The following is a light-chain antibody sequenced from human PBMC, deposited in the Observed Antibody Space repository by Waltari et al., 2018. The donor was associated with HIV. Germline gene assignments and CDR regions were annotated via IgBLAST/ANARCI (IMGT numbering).Light chain of an antibody. CDR3: GTWDSSLSAVV. Sequence: QSVLTQPPSVSAAPGQKVTISCSGSTSNIGNNYVSWYQQLPGTAPKLLISDNNKRPSGLPDRFSGSKSGTSATLGITGLQTGDEADYYGGTWDSSLSAVVFGGGTKLTVL. J-gene: IGLJ2*01. CDR2: DNN. V-gene: IGLV1-51*01. CDR1: TSNIGNNY.